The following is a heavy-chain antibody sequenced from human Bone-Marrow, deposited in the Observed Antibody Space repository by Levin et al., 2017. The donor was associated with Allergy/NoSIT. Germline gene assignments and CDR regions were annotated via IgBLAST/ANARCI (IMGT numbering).Heavy chain of an antibody. Sequence: GGSLRLSCTASGFIFSDHYIDWVRQAPGKGLEWVGRSRNRANSYTTEYVASVKGRFAISRDDSKDSLYLQMNSLKIEDTAMYYCTSRDPKRICGSGNCQSPFDIWGQGTMVTVSS. CDR2: SRNRANSYTT. D-gene: IGHD2-15*01. CDR1: GFIFSDHY. V-gene: IGHV3-72*01. J-gene: IGHJ3*02. CDR3: TSRDPKRICGSGNCQSPFDI.